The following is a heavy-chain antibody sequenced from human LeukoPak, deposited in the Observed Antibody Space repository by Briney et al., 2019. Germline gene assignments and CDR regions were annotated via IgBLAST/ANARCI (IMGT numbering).Heavy chain of an antibody. CDR1: GFTFSSYA. CDR2: IPYDGSNK. J-gene: IGHJ4*02. D-gene: IGHD6-13*01. Sequence: GGSLRLSCAASGFTFSSYAMHWVRQAPGKGLEWVAVIPYDGSNKYYADSVKGRFTISRDNSKNTLYLQMNSLRAEDTAVYYCLRDTLEAAGEESGYWGQGPLVTVPP. CDR3: LRDTLEAAGEESGY. V-gene: IGHV3-30-3*01.